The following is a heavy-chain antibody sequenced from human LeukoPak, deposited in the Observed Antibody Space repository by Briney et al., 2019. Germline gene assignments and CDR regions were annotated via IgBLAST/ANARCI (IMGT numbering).Heavy chain of an antibody. J-gene: IGHJ3*01. CDR1: GFTVSNNY. D-gene: IGHD3-22*01. CDR2: IGASGADT. CDR3: ARRPRDTSGYYLGAFHD. Sequence: GGSLRLSCAASGFTVSNNYMTWVRQAPGKGLEWVSVIGASGADTYYSDSVKGRFTVSRDNSQNTLFLHMSSLRAEDTAVYFCARRPRDTSGYYLGAFHDWGQGTTVTVSS. V-gene: IGHV3-23*01.